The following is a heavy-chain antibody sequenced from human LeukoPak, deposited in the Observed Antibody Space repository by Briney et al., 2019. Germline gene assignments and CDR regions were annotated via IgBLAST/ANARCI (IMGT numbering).Heavy chain of an antibody. D-gene: IGHD3-22*01. CDR1: GFTFSSYE. V-gene: IGHV3-48*03. J-gene: IGHJ4*02. CDR3: ARDNSRDSSGYDY. Sequence: GGSLRLSCAASGFTFSSYEMNWVRQAPGKGLEWVSYISSSGSTIYYADSVKGRFTISRDNAKNSLYLQMNSLRAEDTAVHYCARDNSRDSSGYDYWGQGTLVTVSS. CDR2: ISSSGSTI.